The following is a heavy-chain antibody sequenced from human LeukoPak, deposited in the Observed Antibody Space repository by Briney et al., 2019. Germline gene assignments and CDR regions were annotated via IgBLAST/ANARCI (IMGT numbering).Heavy chain of an antibody. CDR2: INSDGSST. CDR1: GFTFSSYW. D-gene: IGHD6-13*01. J-gene: IGHJ4*02. Sequence: GGSLRLSCAASGFTFSSYWMHWVRQAPGKGLVWVSRINSDGSSTSYADSVKGRFTISRDNAKNTLYLQMNSLRAEDTAVYYCARVIPPGIAAAGTAQFFDYWGQGTLVTVSS. CDR3: ARVIPPGIAAAGTAQFFDY. V-gene: IGHV3-74*01.